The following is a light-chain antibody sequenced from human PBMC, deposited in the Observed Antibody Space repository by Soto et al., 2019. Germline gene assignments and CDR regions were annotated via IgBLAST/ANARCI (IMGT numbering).Light chain of an antibody. Sequence: QSVLTQPPSASGTPGQRVTISCSGSSXNIGSNSVNWYWQLPGTAPKLLIYTNDQRPSGVPDRFSGSKSGTSASLAISGLQSEDEADYYCAAWENSLNAYVFGSGTKVTVL. J-gene: IGLJ1*01. CDR1: SXNIGSNS. V-gene: IGLV1-44*01. CDR3: AAWENSLNAYV. CDR2: TND.